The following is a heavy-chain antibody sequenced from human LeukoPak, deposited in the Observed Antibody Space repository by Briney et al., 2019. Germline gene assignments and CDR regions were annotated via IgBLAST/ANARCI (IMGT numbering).Heavy chain of an antibody. V-gene: IGHV3-48*01. CDR3: ARNFDS. CDR2: ITSSSSTI. Sequence: PGGSLRLSCAASGFTITSYTMNWVRQSPGKGLEWVSYITSSSSTIYYADSVKGRFTMSRDNAENSLYLQMNSLRAEDTAVYYCARNFDSWGQGTLVTVSS. J-gene: IGHJ4*02. CDR1: GFTITSYT. D-gene: IGHD2/OR15-2a*01.